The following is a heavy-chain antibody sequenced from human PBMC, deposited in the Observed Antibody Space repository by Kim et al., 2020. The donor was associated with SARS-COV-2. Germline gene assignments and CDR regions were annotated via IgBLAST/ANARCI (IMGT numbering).Heavy chain of an antibody. D-gene: IGHD4-4*01. CDR3: AKEVDYSKVDPTQQYYYGMDV. Sequence: GGSLRLSCAASGFTFDDYAMHWVRQAPGKGLEWVSGISWNSGSIGYADSVKGRFTISRDNAKNSLYLQMNSLRAEDTALYYCAKEVDYSKVDPTQQYYYGMDVWGQGTTVTVSS. J-gene: IGHJ6*02. V-gene: IGHV3-9*01. CDR2: ISWNSGSI. CDR1: GFTFDDYA.